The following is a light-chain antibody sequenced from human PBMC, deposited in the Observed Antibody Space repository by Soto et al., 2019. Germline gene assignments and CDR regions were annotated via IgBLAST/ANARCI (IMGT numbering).Light chain of an antibody. Sequence: QSALTQPASVSGSPGQSIAIPCTGSGSDVGAYNYVSWYQQHPGKAPKLIIYGVSHRPSGVSTRFSASRSAYTALLTISGLQAEDEAEYYCRSFTPTYFYVFGPGTKLNVL. CDR1: GSDVGAYNY. V-gene: IGLV2-14*01. CDR3: RSFTPTYFYV. CDR2: GVS. J-gene: IGLJ1*01.